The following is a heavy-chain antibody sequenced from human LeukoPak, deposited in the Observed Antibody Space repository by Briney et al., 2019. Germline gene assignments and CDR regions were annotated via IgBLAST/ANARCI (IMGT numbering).Heavy chain of an antibody. CDR2: IYHSGST. D-gene: IGHD2-2*01. Sequence: PSETLSLTCTRSGGSISTYYWSWIRQPPGKGLEWIGYIYHSGSTNYNPSLKSRVTISVETSKNQFSLKLSSVTAADTAVYYCARLYCSSTSCFDIWGQGTMVTVSS. CDR1: GGSISTYY. J-gene: IGHJ3*02. CDR3: ARLYCSSTSCFDI. V-gene: IGHV4-59*01.